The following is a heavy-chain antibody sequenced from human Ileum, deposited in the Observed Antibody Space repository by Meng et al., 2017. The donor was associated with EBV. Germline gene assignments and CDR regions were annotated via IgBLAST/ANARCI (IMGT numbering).Heavy chain of an antibody. V-gene: IGHV3-21*01. Sequence: EVLLVESGGGLVKPGGSLRLSCVVSGFIYTSYNMNWVRQAPGKGLEWVSSISSAGSYIDYADSVKGRFTISRDNAENLLYLQMNSLRADDTAVYYCARDGLTGDPLDYWGQGTLVTVSS. CDR3: ARDGLTGDPLDY. D-gene: IGHD2-21*02. CDR2: ISSAGSYI. CDR1: GFIYTSYN. J-gene: IGHJ4*02.